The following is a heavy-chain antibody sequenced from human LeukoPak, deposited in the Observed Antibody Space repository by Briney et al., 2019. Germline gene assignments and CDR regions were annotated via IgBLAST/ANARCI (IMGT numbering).Heavy chain of an antibody. Sequence: SETLSLTCTVYGASINSGADYWNWIRRPAGKGLEWIGRIHSSGFTDYNPSLQSRVTISADMSRNQFSLRLSSVIAADTAVYFCARGTYPRDWGQGTLVTVSS. CDR3: ARGTYPRD. V-gene: IGHV4-61*02. CDR1: GASINSGADY. J-gene: IGHJ4*02. D-gene: IGHD2-8*01. CDR2: IHSSGFT.